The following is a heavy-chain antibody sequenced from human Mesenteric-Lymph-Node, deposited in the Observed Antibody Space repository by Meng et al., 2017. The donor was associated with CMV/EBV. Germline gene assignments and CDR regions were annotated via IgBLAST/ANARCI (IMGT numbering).Heavy chain of an antibody. CDR3: ARFPGNHYDSSALDY. Sequence: GESLKISCAASGFTFSSYTMHLVRQAPGKGLEWVTVISYDGSNTYYADPVKGRFTVSRDNSKDTLYLQMNSLRAEDTAVYYCARFPGNHYDSSALDYWGQGTLVTVSS. CDR1: GFTFSSYT. D-gene: IGHD3-22*01. V-gene: IGHV3-30*04. J-gene: IGHJ4*02. CDR2: ISYDGSNT.